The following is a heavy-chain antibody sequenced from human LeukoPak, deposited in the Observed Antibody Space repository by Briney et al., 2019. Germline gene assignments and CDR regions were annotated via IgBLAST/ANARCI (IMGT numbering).Heavy chain of an antibody. CDR1: GGSISGYY. CDR2: ISPNGVIT. CDR3: AKDDAWLQYGN. Sequence: PSETLSLTCTVSGGSISGYYWTWVRQAPGKGLEWVSGISPNGVITYYADSVKGRFTISRDNSKGTVYLQMNSLRPEDTAVYYCAKDDAWLQYGNWGRGTLVTVSS. V-gene: IGHV3-23*01. D-gene: IGHD5-24*01. J-gene: IGHJ4*02.